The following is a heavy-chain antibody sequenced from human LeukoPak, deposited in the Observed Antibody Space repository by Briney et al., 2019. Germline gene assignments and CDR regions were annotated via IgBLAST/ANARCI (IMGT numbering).Heavy chain of an antibody. Sequence: SVKVSCKASGGTFSSYAISWVRQAPGQGLEWMGGIIPIFGTANYAQKFQGRVTITTDESTSTAYMELSSLRSEDTAVYYCARVLWDIVVVDVWGQGTTVTVSS. V-gene: IGHV1-69*05. D-gene: IGHD2-15*01. CDR2: IIPIFGTA. CDR3: ARVLWDIVVVDV. J-gene: IGHJ6*02. CDR1: GGTFSSYA.